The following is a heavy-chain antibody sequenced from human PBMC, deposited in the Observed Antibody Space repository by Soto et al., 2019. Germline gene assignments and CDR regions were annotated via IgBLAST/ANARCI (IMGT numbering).Heavy chain of an antibody. Sequence: PGGSLRLSCAASGFTFTTYAMSWVRQAPGKGLEWVSAISGSGGSTYHADSVKGRFTISRDNSKDTLYLQMNSLGADDTAVYYCAKVMVKNWFDPWGQGTLVTVSS. J-gene: IGHJ5*02. CDR1: GFTFTTYA. D-gene: IGHD5-18*01. CDR3: AKVMVKNWFDP. V-gene: IGHV3-23*01. CDR2: ISGSGGST.